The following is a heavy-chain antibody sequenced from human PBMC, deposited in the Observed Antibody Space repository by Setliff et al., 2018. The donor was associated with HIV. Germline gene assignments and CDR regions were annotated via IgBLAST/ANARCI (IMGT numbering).Heavy chain of an antibody. D-gene: IGHD6-19*01. CDR2: IRYDGSSK. V-gene: IGHV3-30*02. Sequence: GGSLRLSCAASGFIFSTYGMHWVRRAPGKGLEWVAFIRYDGSSKYYADSVKGRFTISRDQSKNTLYLQMTRLRTEDTSMYYCAKDPQQWLATGEYYFDYWGQGTLVTVSS. J-gene: IGHJ4*02. CDR3: AKDPQQWLATGEYYFDY. CDR1: GFIFSTYG.